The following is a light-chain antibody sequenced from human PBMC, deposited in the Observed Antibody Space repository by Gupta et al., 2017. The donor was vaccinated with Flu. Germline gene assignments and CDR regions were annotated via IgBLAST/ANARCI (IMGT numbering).Light chain of an antibody. CDR2: GAS. CDR1: QFVSSTH. J-gene: IGKJ1*01. V-gene: IGKV3-20*01. Sequence: EIVLTQSPATLSLSPGERAALSCRASQFVSSTHLAWYQQKPGQPPRLLIYGASSRATGTPDRFGGSGSGTDFTLTISRLEPEDFAVYYCQQDGRSPWTFGQGTKVDI. CDR3: QQDGRSPWT.